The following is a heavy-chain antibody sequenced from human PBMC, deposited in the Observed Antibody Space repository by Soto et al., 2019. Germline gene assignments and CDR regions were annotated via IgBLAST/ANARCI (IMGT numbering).Heavy chain of an antibody. V-gene: IGHV1-69*12. CDR2: IIPIFGTA. D-gene: IGHD2-21*02. CDR1: GGTFSSYA. J-gene: IGHJ4*02. Sequence: QVQLVQSGAEVKKPGSSVKVSCKASGGTFSSYAISWVRQAPGQGLEWMGGIIPIFGTANYAQKFQGRVTITADESTSTAYMELSSLRSEDTAVYYCARVLGTYCGGDCYPPSFYYWGQGTLVTVSS. CDR3: ARVLGTYCGGDCYPPSFYY.